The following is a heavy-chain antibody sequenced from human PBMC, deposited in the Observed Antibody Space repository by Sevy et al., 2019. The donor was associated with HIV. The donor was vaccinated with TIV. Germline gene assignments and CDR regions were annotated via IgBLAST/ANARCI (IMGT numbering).Heavy chain of an antibody. CDR3: ARIPMIVVGSAYYYYGMDV. D-gene: IGHD3-22*01. CDR2: IIPIFGTA. CDR1: GGTFSSYA. V-gene: IGHV1-69*13. J-gene: IGHJ6*02. Sequence: ASVKVSFKASGGTFSSYAISWVRQAPGQGLEWMGGIIPIFGTANYAQKFQGRVTITANESTSTAYMELSSLRSEDTAVYYCARIPMIVVGSAYYYYGMDVWGQGTTVTVSS.